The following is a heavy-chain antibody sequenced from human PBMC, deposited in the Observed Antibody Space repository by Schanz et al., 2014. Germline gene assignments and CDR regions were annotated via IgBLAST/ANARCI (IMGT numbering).Heavy chain of an antibody. D-gene: IGHD5-18*01. Sequence: QLQLQESGPGLVKPSETLSLTCTVSGDSIRSSSYYWDWIRQTPGKGLEWIGTIFYTGITYYNPSDKSRATISVNTSNNLFSDSLGAEAAADTAVYYCARGIQAWLQWYFDYWGQGTLVTVSS. CDR2: IFYTGIT. J-gene: IGHJ4*02. CDR3: ARGIQAWLQWYFDY. V-gene: IGHV4-39*07. CDR1: GDSIRSSSYY.